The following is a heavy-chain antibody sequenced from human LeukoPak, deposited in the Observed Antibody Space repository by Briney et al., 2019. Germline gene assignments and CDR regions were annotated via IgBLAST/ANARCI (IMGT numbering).Heavy chain of an antibody. D-gene: IGHD2-15*01. Sequence: PSETLSLTCTVSGGSISSSSYYWGWIRQPPGKGLEWIGSTYYSGSTYYNPSLKSRVTITVDTSKNQFSLKLSSVTAADTAVYYCARALRYCSGGSCDHDAFDIWGQGTMVTVSS. CDR1: GGSISSSSYY. CDR3: ARALRYCSGGSCDHDAFDI. CDR2: TYYSGST. J-gene: IGHJ3*02. V-gene: IGHV4-39*07.